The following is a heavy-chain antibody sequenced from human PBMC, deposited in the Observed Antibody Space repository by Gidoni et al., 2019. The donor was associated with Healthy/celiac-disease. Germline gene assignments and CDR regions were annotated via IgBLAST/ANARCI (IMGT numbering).Heavy chain of an antibody. D-gene: IGHD5-18*01. Sequence: QVQLVQSAAEVKKPGASVKVSCKVSGYTLTDLSIPWVRQAPGNGLEWMGGFNPEDGETIYAQKFQGRVTMTEDTSTDTAYMELSSLRSEDTAVYYCATALNSYGYVFDPWGQGTLVTVSS. J-gene: IGHJ5*02. CDR3: ATALNSYGYVFDP. CDR2: FNPEDGET. CDR1: GYTLTDLS. V-gene: IGHV1-24*01.